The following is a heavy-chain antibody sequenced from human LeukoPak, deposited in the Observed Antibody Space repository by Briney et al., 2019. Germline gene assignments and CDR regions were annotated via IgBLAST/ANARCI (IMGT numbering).Heavy chain of an antibody. J-gene: IGHJ6*03. CDR1: GFTFSSYE. V-gene: IGHV3-48*03. Sequence: GGSLRLSCAASGFTFSSYEMNWVRQAPGKGLEWVSYISSSGSTIYYADSVKGRFTISRDNAKNSLYLQMNSLRAEDTADYYCARGDDLSRLGILGITQFGNLYYMDVWGKGTTVTISS. CDR2: ISSSGSTI. CDR3: ARGDDLSRLGILGITQFGNLYYMDV. D-gene: IGHD7-27*01.